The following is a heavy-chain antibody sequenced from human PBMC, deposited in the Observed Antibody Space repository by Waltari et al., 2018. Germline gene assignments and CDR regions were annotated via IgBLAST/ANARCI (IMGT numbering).Heavy chain of an antibody. V-gene: IGHV3-7*01. Sequence: EVQLVESGGGLVQPGGSLRLSCAASGFTFTNYWMSWVRQAPGKGLEWVAKIKHDGSEKYYVDSVKGRFTISRDYAKNSLDLQMNSLRAEDTAVYYCARDRYYYYFGMDVWGQGTTVTVSS. J-gene: IGHJ6*02. CDR3: ARDRYYYYFGMDV. CDR1: GFTFTNYW. CDR2: IKHDGSEK.